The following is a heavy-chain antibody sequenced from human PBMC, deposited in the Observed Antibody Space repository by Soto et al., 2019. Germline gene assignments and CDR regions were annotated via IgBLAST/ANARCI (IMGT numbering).Heavy chain of an antibody. CDR3: ARDQSWHDMVWWFEP. V-gene: IGHV1-46*03. CDR1: GYSFTSHY. J-gene: IGHJ5*02. CDR2: IYPGGVNI. D-gene: IGHD1-1*01. Sequence: GASVKVSCKAIGYSFTSHYMHWVRQAPGQGLEWMGTIYPGGVNIGYAQKFKGRVTMTKDTSTSTVYMELNSLTSEDTAVYYCARDQSWHDMVWWFEPWS.